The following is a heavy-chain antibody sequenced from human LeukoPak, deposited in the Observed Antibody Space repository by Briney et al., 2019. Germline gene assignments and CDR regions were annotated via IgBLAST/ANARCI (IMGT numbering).Heavy chain of an antibody. CDR1: GGTFSRYA. V-gene: IGHV1-69*05. J-gene: IGHJ3*02. CDR2: IIPIFGTA. CDR3: ARGKSDSSGYYYADAFDI. Sequence: GASVKVSCKASGGTFSRYAISWVRQAPGQGLEWMGGIIPIFGTANYAQKFQGRVTITTDESTSTAYMELSSLRSEDTAVYYCARGKSDSSGYYYADAFDIWGQGTMVTVSS. D-gene: IGHD3-22*01.